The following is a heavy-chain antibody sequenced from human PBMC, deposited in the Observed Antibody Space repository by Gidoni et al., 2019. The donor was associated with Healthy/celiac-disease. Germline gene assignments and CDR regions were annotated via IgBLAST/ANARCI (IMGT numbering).Heavy chain of an antibody. J-gene: IGHJ2*01. D-gene: IGHD2-21*02. Sequence: QVQLQQWGASLLKPSETRSLTCAVYGGSFSGYYWSWIRQPPGKGLEWIGEINHSGSTNYNPSLKSRVTISVDTSKNQFSLKLSSVTAADTAVYYCARRKVTQKPHWYFDLWGRGTLVTVSS. CDR2: INHSGST. CDR3: ARRKVTQKPHWYFDL. CDR1: GGSFSGYY. V-gene: IGHV4-34*01.